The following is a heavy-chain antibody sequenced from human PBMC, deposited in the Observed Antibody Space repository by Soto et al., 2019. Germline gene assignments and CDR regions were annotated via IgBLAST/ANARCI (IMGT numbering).Heavy chain of an antibody. CDR2: IWYDGSNK. CDR1: GFSFSSYG. J-gene: IGHJ3*02. Sequence: GGSLRLSCAPSGFSFSSYGVHWARQAPGKGLEWVAVIWYDGSNKVYADSVKGRFTISRDNSKNTLYLQMNSLRAEDTAVYYCARDLAGDYGALDTWGQGTMVTVSS. CDR3: ARDLAGDYGALDT. D-gene: IGHD3-10*01. V-gene: IGHV3-33*01.